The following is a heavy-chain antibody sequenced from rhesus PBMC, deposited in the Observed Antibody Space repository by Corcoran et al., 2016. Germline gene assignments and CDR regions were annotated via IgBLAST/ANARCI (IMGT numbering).Heavy chain of an antibody. CDR2: LDDNSYAS. J-gene: IGHJ4*01. CDR3: ATGGFTTYRDN. V-gene: IGHV4-80*01. CDR1: GVPLSHYW. Sequence: QVQRRESGPGLLTPSSTLSITCTFFGVPLSHYWCAWLRTPPGEGLEWIGDLDDNSYASHYNPSLKRRVSMSKEASKNQFSLRMTSPTVADTAIYYCATGGFTTYRDNWGQGVLVTVSS. D-gene: IGHD2-27*01.